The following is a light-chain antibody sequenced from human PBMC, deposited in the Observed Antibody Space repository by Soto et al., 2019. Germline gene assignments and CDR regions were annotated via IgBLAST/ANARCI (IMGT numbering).Light chain of an antibody. CDR1: SSDIGGYNY. CDR3: SSSTSSSTHVL. CDR2: DVN. Sequence: QSVLTQPASVSGSPGQSITISCAGTSSDIGGYNYVSWYQQYPGKAPKLMIYDVNSRPSGVSNRFSGSKSGNTASLTISGLQAEDEAEYYCSSSTSSSTHVLFGGGTKVTVL. J-gene: IGLJ2*01. V-gene: IGLV2-14*03.